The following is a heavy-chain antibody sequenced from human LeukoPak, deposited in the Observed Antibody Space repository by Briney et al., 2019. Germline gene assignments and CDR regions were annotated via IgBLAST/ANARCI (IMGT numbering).Heavy chain of an antibody. Sequence: SETLSLTCTVSGGSISSYYWSWIRQPPGKELEWIGYICYSGSTYYNPSLKSRVTISVDTSKNQFSLKLSSVTAADTAVYYCARDRQYSYGYYFDYWGQGTLVTVSS. CDR3: ARDRQYSYGYYFDY. D-gene: IGHD5-18*01. V-gene: IGHV4-59*12. CDR2: ICYSGST. CDR1: GGSISSYY. J-gene: IGHJ4*02.